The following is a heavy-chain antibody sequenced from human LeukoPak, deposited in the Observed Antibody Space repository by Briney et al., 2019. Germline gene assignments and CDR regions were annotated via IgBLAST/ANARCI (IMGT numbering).Heavy chain of an antibody. D-gene: IGHD3-16*01. CDR2: INHSGST. J-gene: IGHJ6*03. CDR1: GGSFSGYY. CDR3: ARGAHGGGRYYYYMDV. Sequence: PSETLSLTCAVYGGSFSGYYWSWIRQPPGKGLEWIGEINHSGSTNYNPSLKSRVTISVDTSKNQFSLKLSSVTAADTAVYYCARGAHGGGRYYYYMDVWGKGTTVTVSS. V-gene: IGHV4-34*01.